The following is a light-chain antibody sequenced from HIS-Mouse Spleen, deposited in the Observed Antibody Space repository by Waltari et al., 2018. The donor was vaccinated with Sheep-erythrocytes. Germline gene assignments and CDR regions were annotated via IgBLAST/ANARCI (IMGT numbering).Light chain of an antibody. V-gene: IGKV3-11*01. CDR3: QQRSNWYT. CDR1: QSVSSY. J-gene: IGKJ2*01. CDR2: DAS. Sequence: EIVLTQSPATLSLSPGERATLSCRASQSVSSYLAWYQQKPGQGPRLLIYDASTRATGIPARFSGSGSGTDFTLTISSLEPEDFAVYYCQQRSNWYTFGQGTKLEIK.